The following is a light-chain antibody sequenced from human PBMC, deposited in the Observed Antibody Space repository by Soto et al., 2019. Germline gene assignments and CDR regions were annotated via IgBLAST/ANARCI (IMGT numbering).Light chain of an antibody. Sequence: QSVLTQPPSASGTPGQGVTISCSGSTSNIGSNYVYWYQQLPGTAPKLLIYRNNQRPSGVPDRFSGSKSGTSASLAISGLRSDDEADYFCATWGDSLNGFYVFGTGTKVTLL. CDR1: TSNIGSNY. V-gene: IGLV1-47*01. CDR2: RNN. J-gene: IGLJ1*01. CDR3: ATWGDSLNGFYV.